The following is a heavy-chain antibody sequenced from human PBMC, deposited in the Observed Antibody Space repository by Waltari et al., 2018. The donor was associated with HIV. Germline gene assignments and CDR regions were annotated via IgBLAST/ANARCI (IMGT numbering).Heavy chain of an antibody. J-gene: IGHJ5*02. CDR2: ISPGDSDI. CDR1: GYSFTNYW. CDR3: ARLVVGSSVNWFDP. D-gene: IGHD1-26*01. Sequence: EVQLVQSGAEVKKPGESLKISCKGSGYSFTNYWIAWVRQMPGKGLEWMGSISPGDSDIRYNPAFQGQITISADKSNSTADLQWSSLKASDTAMYYCARLVVGSSVNWFDPWGQGTLVTVSS. V-gene: IGHV5-51*03.